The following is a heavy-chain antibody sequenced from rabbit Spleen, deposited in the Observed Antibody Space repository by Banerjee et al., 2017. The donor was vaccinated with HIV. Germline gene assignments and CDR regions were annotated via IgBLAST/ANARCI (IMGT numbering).Heavy chain of an antibody. J-gene: IGHJ4*01. D-gene: IGHD1-1*01. CDR2: IYGGDIHST. V-gene: IGHV1S40*01. Sequence: QSLEESGGDLVKPGASLTLTCTASGFSFSSDYYICLVRQAPGKGLECIACIYGGDIHSTAYASWAKGRFTISKTSSTTVTLQMTSLTVADTATYFCARDTGSGAYIDVYFDLWGPGTLVTFS. CDR3: ARDTGSGAYIDVYFDL. CDR1: GFSFSSDYY.